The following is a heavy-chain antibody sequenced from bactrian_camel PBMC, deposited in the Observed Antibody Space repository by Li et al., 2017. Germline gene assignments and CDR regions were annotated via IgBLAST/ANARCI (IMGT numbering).Heavy chain of an antibody. CDR3: AAGPDVGREKHLTADQVLSIRRNNF. Sequence: HVQLVESGGGSVQTGGSLALSCVAAKLTYSSNCMGWFRQAPGKEREGVAAILLRGDDTAYADAVKGRFTISRNVLPERLSLQMTRLKAEDTAMYYCAAGPDVGREKHLTADQVLSIRRNNFWGQGTQVTVS. D-gene: IGHD3*01. CDR2: ILLRGDDT. CDR1: KLTYSSNC. J-gene: IGHJ4*01. V-gene: IGHV3-3*01.